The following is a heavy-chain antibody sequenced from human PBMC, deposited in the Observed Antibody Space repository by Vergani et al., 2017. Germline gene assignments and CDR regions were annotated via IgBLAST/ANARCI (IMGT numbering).Heavy chain of an antibody. D-gene: IGHD4-17*01. V-gene: IGHV1-69*13. CDR2: IIPIFGTA. Sequence: QVQLVQSGAEVKKPGSSVKVSCKASGGTFSSYAISWVRQAPGQGLEWMGRIIPIFGTANYAQKFQGRVTITADESTSTAYMELSSLRSEDTAVYYCASGDAPAXYGDYQYYYYGMDVWGQGTTVTVSS. CDR3: ASGDAPAXYGDYQYYYYGMDV. J-gene: IGHJ6*02. CDR1: GGTFSSYA.